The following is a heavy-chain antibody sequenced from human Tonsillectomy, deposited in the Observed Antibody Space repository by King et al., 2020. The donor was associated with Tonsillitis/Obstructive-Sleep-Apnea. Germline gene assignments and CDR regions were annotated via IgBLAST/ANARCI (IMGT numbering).Heavy chain of an antibody. Sequence: VQLVESGAEVKKPGESLKISCKGSGYSFTNYWIGWVRQMPGKGLEWMGIIYPGDSDTRNSPSFQGQVTISADKSISTAYLQWSSLKASDTAMYYCASLPTSAYYSLSFDYWGQGTLVTVSS. V-gene: IGHV5-51*03. D-gene: IGHD3-22*01. CDR2: IYPGDSDT. CDR1: GYSFTNYW. CDR3: ASLPTSAYYSLSFDY. J-gene: IGHJ4*02.